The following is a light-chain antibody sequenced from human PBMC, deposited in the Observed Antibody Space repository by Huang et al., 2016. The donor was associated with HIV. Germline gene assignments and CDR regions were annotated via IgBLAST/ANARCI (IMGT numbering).Light chain of an antibody. V-gene: IGKV3-20*01. J-gene: IGKJ2*01. CDR1: QSVSSIY. Sequence: EIVLTPSPGTLSLSPGARATLSCRASQSVSSIYLALYRQRPGQVPRLVIYGTSNRATGIPDRFSGSGSGTDFTLTISRLEPEDFAVYYCQQYGSSYTFGQGTKLEIK. CDR3: QQYGSSYT. CDR2: GTS.